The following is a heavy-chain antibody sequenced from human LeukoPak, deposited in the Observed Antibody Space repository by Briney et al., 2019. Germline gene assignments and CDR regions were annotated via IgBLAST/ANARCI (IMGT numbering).Heavy chain of an antibody. D-gene: IGHD3-22*01. CDR1: GGSISTYY. CDR3: ARNYDSSGYYFDY. CDR2: IYTSGST. V-gene: IGHV4-4*07. Sequence: SETLSLTCTVSGGSISTYYWSWIRQPPGKGLEWIGRIYTSGSTNYNPSLKSRVTMSVDTSKNQFSLKLSSVTAADTAVYYCARNYDSSGYYFDYWGQGTLVTVSS. J-gene: IGHJ4*02.